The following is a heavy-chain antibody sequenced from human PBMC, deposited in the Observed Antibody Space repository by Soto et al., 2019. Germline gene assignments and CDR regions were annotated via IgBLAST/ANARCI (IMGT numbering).Heavy chain of an antibody. CDR2: ISHSGTT. Sequence: QVQLQQWGAGLLKPSETLSLTCAVYGGSFSGYFWSWIRQPPGKGLEWIGGISHSGTTNYSPSLKSRVTISVDTSKNQFSLKLSSVTAADTAVYYCARSSGYSNGWGTYYYYGMDVWGQGTTVTVSS. J-gene: IGHJ6*02. D-gene: IGHD6-19*01. V-gene: IGHV4-34*01. CDR1: GGSFSGYF. CDR3: ARSSGYSNGWGTYYYYGMDV.